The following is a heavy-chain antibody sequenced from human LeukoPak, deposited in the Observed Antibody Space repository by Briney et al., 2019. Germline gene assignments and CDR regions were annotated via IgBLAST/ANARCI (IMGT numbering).Heavy chain of an antibody. V-gene: IGHV1-18*01. J-gene: IGHJ4*02. CDR1: GYTFTNYG. CDR2: ISAYNGNT. Sequence: ASVKVSCKASGYTFTNYGITWVRQAPGQGLEWMGWISAYNGNTNYAQKLQGRVTMTTDTSTSTAYMELRSLRSDDTAVYYCARSGYDYVWGSYRPTDYWGQGTLVAVSS. CDR3: ARSGYDYVWGSYRPTDY. D-gene: IGHD3-16*02.